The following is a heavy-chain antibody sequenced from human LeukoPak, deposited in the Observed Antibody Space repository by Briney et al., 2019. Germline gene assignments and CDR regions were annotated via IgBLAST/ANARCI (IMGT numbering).Heavy chain of an antibody. CDR1: GYSITSAYY. Sequence: SETLSLTCTVSGYSITSAYYWGWIRQPPGKGLEWIGSFFLKGSTYYNPSLKSRVTISVDTSKNQFSLTLSSVTAADTAVYYCARDNSDYYDSSGRNWFDPWGQGTLVTVSS. J-gene: IGHJ5*02. CDR2: FFLKGST. D-gene: IGHD3-22*01. CDR3: ARDNSDYYDSSGRNWFDP. V-gene: IGHV4-38-2*02.